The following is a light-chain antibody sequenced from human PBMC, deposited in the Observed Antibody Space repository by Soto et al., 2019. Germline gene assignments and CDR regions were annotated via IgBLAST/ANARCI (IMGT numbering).Light chain of an antibody. Sequence: EIVLTQTTVTLSLSPGEGATLSCRPSESAASNYLAWYQQRPGQAPRLLIYAASSRATGIPDRISGSGSGTDFTLTISRLEPEDFAVYYCQQYGSSPRTFGQGTSVDI. CDR3: QQYGSSPRT. CDR2: AAS. CDR1: ESAASNY. V-gene: IGKV3-20*01. J-gene: IGKJ1*01.